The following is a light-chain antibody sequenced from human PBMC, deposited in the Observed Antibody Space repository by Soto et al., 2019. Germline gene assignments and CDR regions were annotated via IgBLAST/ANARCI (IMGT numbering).Light chain of an antibody. CDR2: GAS. CDR3: QQCGSSPWT. Sequence: EIVLTQSPGTQSLSPGERATLSCRASQSVSSTYLAWYQQKPGQAPRLLIYGASSRATGIPDRFSGGGSGTDFTLTISRVEPEDFAVYYCQQCGSSPWTFGQGTKVEIK. J-gene: IGKJ1*01. CDR1: QSVSSTY. V-gene: IGKV3-20*01.